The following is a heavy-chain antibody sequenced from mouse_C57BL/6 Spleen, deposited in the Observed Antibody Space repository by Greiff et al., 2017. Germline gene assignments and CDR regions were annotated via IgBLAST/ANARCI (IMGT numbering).Heavy chain of an antibody. CDR2: INPSTGGT. V-gene: IGHV1-42*01. CDR1: GYSFTGYY. Sequence: VQLQQSGPELVKPGASVKISCKASGYSFTGYYMNWVKQSTEKSLEWIGEINPSTGGTTYNQKLKAMATVTVDKSSSTAYMQRKSLASEDAAVYYCARGGNGNYYFDYWGQGTTLTVSS. J-gene: IGHJ2*01. CDR3: ARGGNGNYYFDY. D-gene: IGHD2-1*01.